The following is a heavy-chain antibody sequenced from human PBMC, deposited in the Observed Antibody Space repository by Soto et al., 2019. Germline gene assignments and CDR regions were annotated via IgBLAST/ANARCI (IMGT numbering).Heavy chain of an antibody. D-gene: IGHD2-21*01. J-gene: IGHJ6*02. CDR1: GFTFSSYG. CDR2: ISYDGSNK. CDR3: AKAMVVDHYYYYYGMDV. V-gene: IGHV3-30*18. Sequence: QVQLVESGGGVVQPGRSLRLSCAASGFTFSSYGMHWVRQAPGKGLEWVAVISYDGSNKYYADSVKGRFTISRDNSKNTLYLQMNSRRAEDTAVYYCAKAMVVDHYYYYYGMDVWGQGTTVTVSS.